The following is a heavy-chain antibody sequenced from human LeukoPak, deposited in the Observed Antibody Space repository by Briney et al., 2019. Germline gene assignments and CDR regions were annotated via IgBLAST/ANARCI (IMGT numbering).Heavy chain of an antibody. CDR1: GFTFDDYA. V-gene: IGHV3-9*01. CDR2: ISWNSGSI. D-gene: IGHD3-9*01. J-gene: IGHJ4*02. Sequence: GGSLRLSCAASGFTFDDYAMHWVRQAPGKGLEWVSGISWNSGSIGYADSVKGRFTISRDNAKNSLYLQMNSLRAEDTALYYCAKDGYDILTGLFDYWGQGTLVTVSS. CDR3: AKDGYDILTGLFDY.